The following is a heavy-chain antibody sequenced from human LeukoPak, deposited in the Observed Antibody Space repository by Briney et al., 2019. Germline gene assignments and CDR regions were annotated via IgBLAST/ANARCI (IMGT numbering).Heavy chain of an antibody. CDR1: GFTLDDYG. CDR3: ARDASHSGWYSHWFDP. Sequence: GGSLRLSCAASGFTLDDYGMSWVRQAPGKGLEWVSVIYSGGSTYYADSVKGRFTISRDNSKNTLYPQMNSLRAEDTAVYYCARDASHSGWYSHWFDPWGQGTLVTVSS. V-gene: IGHV3-66*01. J-gene: IGHJ5*02. D-gene: IGHD6-19*01. CDR2: IYSGGST.